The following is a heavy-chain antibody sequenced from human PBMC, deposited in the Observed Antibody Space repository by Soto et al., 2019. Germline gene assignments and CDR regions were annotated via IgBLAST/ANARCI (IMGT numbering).Heavy chain of an antibody. D-gene: IGHD1-26*01. V-gene: IGHV3-9*01. CDR1: GFTFDDYA. CDR3: AANAGKYWEHFDY. J-gene: IGHJ4*02. CDR2: ISWNSGSI. Sequence: GGSLRLSCVASGFTFDDYAMHCVRQAPGKGLEWVSGISWNSGSIGYADSVKGRFTISRDNAKNSLYLQMNSLRAEDTAVYYCAANAGKYWEHFDYWGLGTLVTVSS.